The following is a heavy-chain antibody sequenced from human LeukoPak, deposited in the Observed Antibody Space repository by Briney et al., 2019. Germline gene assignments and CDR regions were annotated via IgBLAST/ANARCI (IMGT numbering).Heavy chain of an antibody. CDR3: ARDARYCSGGSCYSNRLGY. Sequence: SETLSLTCTVSGDSISSYYWSWIRQPPGKGLEWIGYICHSGITNYNPSFKSRVIISLDTSKNQFSLKLRSVTAADTAVYYCARDARYCSGGSCYSNRLGYWGQGTLVTVSS. CDR1: GDSISSYY. D-gene: IGHD2-15*01. CDR2: ICHSGIT. J-gene: IGHJ4*02. V-gene: IGHV4-59*01.